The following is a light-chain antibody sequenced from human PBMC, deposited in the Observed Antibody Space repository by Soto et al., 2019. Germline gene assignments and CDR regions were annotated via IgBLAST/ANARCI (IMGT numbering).Light chain of an antibody. V-gene: IGLV1-44*01. CDR3: AAWDDSLNGYYV. CDR2: SNN. J-gene: IGLJ1*01. CDR1: RSHIGSNT. Sequence: XLTPPPSASGTPRQRVTLSFSGSRSHIGSNTVNWYQQLPGTAPKLLIYSNNQRPSGVPDRLSASPSVTPPSLAIRWLQSEDEADYYCAAWDDSLNGYYVFGTGTKVTVL.